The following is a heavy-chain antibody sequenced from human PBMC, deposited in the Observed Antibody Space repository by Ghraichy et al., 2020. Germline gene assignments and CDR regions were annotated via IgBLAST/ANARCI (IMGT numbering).Heavy chain of an antibody. CDR2: IYYSGST. V-gene: IGHV4-39*01. J-gene: IGHJ4*02. D-gene: IGHD6-13*01. Sequence: SETLSLTCAVSGGSISNTNYYWGWIRQSPGKGLEWIGSIYYSGSTYYNPSLKSRVTISVDTSKNQFSLMLSSVTAADTAVYYCATIAASGTVEYWGQGTLVNVSS. CDR1: GGSISNTNYY. CDR3: ATIAASGTVEY.